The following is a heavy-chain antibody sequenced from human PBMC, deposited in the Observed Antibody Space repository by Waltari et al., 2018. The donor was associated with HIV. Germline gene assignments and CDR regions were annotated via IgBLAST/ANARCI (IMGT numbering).Heavy chain of an antibody. CDR2: IWYDGRNK. CDR3: ARDVRGGSDHWFDP. CDR1: GFRFSTYG. Sequence: QVQLVESGGGVVQPGRSVRLSCAASGFRFSTYGMHWVRQAPGKGLEWVAIIWYDGRNKYYADSVKGRFTISRDNSKNTLYLQMNSLRAEDTAVYYCARDVRGGSDHWFDPWGQGTLVTVSS. D-gene: IGHD1-26*01. J-gene: IGHJ5*02. V-gene: IGHV3-33*01.